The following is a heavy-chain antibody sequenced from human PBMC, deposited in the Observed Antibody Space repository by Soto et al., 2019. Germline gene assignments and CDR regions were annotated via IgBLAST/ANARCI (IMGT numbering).Heavy chain of an antibody. Sequence: QVQLVQCGAEVKKPGASVKVSCKASGYPCTSYAINWVRQATGQGLEWMGWMNPNSANTGYAQKFQGRVTLTRYTSISTAYMELSSLRSEDTAVYYCAREGVRGMDVWGQGTTVTVSS. V-gene: IGHV1-8*01. D-gene: IGHD3-16*01. CDR2: MNPNSANT. J-gene: IGHJ6*02. CDR3: AREGVRGMDV. CDR1: GYPCTSYA.